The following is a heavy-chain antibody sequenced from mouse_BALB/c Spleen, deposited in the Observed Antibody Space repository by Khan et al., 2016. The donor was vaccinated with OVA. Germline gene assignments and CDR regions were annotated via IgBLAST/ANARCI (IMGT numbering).Heavy chain of an antibody. CDR2: INNGGSYT. CDR3: ERQGGFNPYFGMDY. V-gene: IGHV5-9*02. CDR1: GFAFSSYD. J-gene: IGHJ4*01. Sequence: EVQLQESGGGLVEPGGSLKLSCAASGFAFSSYDMSWVRQTPEKRLEWVATINNGGSYTYYPDSVKGRFTISRDNARNTLYLQMSSLRSEDTALYYCERQGGFNPYFGMDYGGQGTSVTVSS.